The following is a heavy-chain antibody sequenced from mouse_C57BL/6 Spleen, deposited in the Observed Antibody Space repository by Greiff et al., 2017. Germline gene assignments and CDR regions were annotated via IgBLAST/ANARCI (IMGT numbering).Heavy chain of an antibody. CDR3: ARLRRDWYFDV. CDR1: GFTFSDYG. Sequence: EVQLVESGGGLVKPGGSLKLSCAASGFTFSDYGMHWVRQAPEKGLEWVAYISSGSSTIYYAATVKGRFTISRDNAKNTLFLQMTSLRSEDTAMYYCARLRRDWYFDVWGTGTTVTVSS. V-gene: IGHV5-17*01. CDR2: ISSGSSTI. J-gene: IGHJ1*03.